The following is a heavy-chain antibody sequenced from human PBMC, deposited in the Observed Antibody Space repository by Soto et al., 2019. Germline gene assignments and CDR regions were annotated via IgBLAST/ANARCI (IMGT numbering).Heavy chain of an antibody. J-gene: IGHJ6*02. V-gene: IGHV3-30*18. CDR2: ASYNGNNK. CDR3: AKDIKCEDFTYGYFYYGMDV. D-gene: IGHD3-10*01. CDR1: GFTFSDCS. Sequence: GGSLRLSCAASGFTFSDCSMHWVRQAPGKGLEWVASASYNGNNKYYGDSVKGRFTISRDNSKNTLHLEMITLRPEDTAVYYCAKDIKCEDFTYGYFYYGMDVWGQGTTVTVSS.